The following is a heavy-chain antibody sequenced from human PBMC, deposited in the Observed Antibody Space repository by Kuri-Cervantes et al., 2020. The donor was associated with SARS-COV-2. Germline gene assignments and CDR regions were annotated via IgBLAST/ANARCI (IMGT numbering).Heavy chain of an antibody. CDR1: GFTFSSYE. D-gene: IGHD2-2*01. Sequence: GESLKISCAASGFTFSSYEMNWVRQAPGKGLEWVSYISSSGSTIYYADSMKGRFTISRDNAKNSLYLQMNSLRAEDTAVYYCARDSCSSTSCYHYYMDVWGKGTTVTVSS. V-gene: IGHV3-48*03. CDR2: ISSSGSTI. J-gene: IGHJ6*03. CDR3: ARDSCSSTSCYHYYMDV.